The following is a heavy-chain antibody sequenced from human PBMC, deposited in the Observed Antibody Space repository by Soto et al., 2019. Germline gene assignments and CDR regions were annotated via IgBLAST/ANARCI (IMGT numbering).Heavy chain of an antibody. CDR3: ARVHYETFSNPIGWFDP. CDR2: INPNSGGT. Sequence: ASVKVSCKASGYTFTGYYMHWVRQAPGQGLEWMGWINPNSGGTNYAQKFQGWVTMSRDTSISTAYMELSRLRSDDTAVYYCARVHYETFSNPIGWFDPWGQGNLVTVSS. J-gene: IGHJ5*02. CDR1: GYTFTGYY. D-gene: IGHD3-22*01. V-gene: IGHV1-2*04.